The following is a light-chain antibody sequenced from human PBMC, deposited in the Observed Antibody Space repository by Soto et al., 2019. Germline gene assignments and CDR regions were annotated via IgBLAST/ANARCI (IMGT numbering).Light chain of an antibody. CDR1: QSVGSY. V-gene: IGKV3-11*01. CDR2: DAS. Sequence: EIVLTQSPATLSLSPGERATLSCRASQSVGSYLAWYQQKPGQAPRLLIYDASNRATGIPARFSGRGSGTDFTPTIISLEPEDFAVYYCQQRTNWRITSGQGTRLEIK. J-gene: IGKJ5*01. CDR3: QQRTNWRIT.